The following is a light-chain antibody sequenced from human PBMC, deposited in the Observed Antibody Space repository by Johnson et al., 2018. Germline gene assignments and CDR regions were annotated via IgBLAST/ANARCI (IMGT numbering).Light chain of an antibody. V-gene: IGLV1-51*02. Sequence: QSVLTQPPSVSAAPGQKVTISCSGSSSNIGNNYVSWYQQLPGTAPKLLIYENNKRPSGIPDRFSGSKSGTSATLGITGLQTGDEADYYCGTCDSSLSAGNVCGTGTKVTVL. J-gene: IGLJ1*01. CDR3: GTCDSSLSAGNV. CDR1: SSNIGNNY. CDR2: ENN.